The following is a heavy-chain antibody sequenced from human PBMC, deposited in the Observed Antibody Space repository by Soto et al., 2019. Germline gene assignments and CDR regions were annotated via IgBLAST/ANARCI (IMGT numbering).Heavy chain of an antibody. Sequence: GEALKISCKSYGYSFTTYWIACVRQMPGKGPEWMGSIHPGESGIRYSPSFQGEVTIAADRSITTAYLQWSSLKASDTAIYYRARHEATYYNLYGMDVWGQGTTVTVSS. V-gene: IGHV5-51*01. D-gene: IGHD1-20*01. CDR1: GYSFTTYW. CDR3: ARHEATYYNLYGMDV. J-gene: IGHJ6*02. CDR2: IHPGESGI.